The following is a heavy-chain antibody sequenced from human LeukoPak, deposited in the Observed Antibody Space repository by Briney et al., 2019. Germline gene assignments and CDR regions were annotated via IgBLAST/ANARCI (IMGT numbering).Heavy chain of an antibody. CDR1: GFIFSSYW. CDR2: VYTDGTTT. J-gene: IGHJ2*01. Sequence: GGSLRLSCAASGFIFSSYWMHWVRQVPGKGLVWVSRVYTDGTTTDFADSVKGRFTASRDNAKNTLYLQMDSLRAEDTAMYYCARSVVSTYWYFDLWGRGTLVTVSS. D-gene: IGHD4-23*01. V-gene: IGHV3-74*01. CDR3: ARSVVSTYWYFDL.